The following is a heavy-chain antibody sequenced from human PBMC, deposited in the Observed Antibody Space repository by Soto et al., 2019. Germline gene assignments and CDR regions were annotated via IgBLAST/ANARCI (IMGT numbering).Heavy chain of an antibody. V-gene: IGHV1-8*01. Sequence: QVQLVQSGAEVKKPGASVKVSCKASGYTFTSYDINWVRQATGQGLEWMGWMNPNSGNTGYAQKFQGRVTMSRNTARSIPYMELSSLRSEDTAVYYCARCPGSWYYYYMDVWGKGTTVTVSS. CDR1: GYTFTSYD. D-gene: IGHD6-13*01. CDR2: MNPNSGNT. J-gene: IGHJ6*03. CDR3: ARCPGSWYYYYMDV.